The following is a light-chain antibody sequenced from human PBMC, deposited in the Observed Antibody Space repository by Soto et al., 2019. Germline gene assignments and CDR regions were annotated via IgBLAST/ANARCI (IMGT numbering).Light chain of an antibody. CDR2: WAS. CDR1: QRVLYSSNNKDY. V-gene: IGKV4-1*01. J-gene: IGKJ1*01. CDR3: QQYYSPPWT. Sequence: DIVMTQSPDSLPVFRGERPTINSKSSQRVLYSSNNKDYLAWYKQKLGQPPKLLIYWASTRESGFPDRFSGSGSGTDFTLTISSLQAEDVAVYYCQQYYSPPWTFGQGTKVEIK.